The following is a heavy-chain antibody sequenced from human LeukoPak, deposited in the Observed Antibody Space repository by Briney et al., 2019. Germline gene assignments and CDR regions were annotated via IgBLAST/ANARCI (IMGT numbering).Heavy chain of an antibody. CDR2: FDPEDGET. CDR3: AREPYYGSGPSDY. D-gene: IGHD3-10*01. J-gene: IGHJ4*02. CDR1: GYTLTELS. V-gene: IGHV1-24*01. Sequence: ASVKVSCKVSGYTLTELSMHWVRQAPGKGLEWMGGFDPEDGETIYAQKFQGRVTMTTDTSTSTAYMELRSLRSDDTAVYYCAREPYYGSGPSDYWGQGTLVTVSS.